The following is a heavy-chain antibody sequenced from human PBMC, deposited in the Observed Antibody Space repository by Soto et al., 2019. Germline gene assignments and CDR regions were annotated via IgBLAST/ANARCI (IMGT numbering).Heavy chain of an antibody. J-gene: IGHJ4*02. CDR2: ITESGDRT. V-gene: IGHV3-23*01. D-gene: IGHD1-26*01. Sequence: GGSLRLSCTASEFTFPMSWLRQAPGPGLEWVATITESGDRTHYADSVKGRFTISRDNSKNTVFLQMNSLRAVDTAIYFCDTWKWAHFDYWGQGIPVTVSS. CDR1: EFTFP. CDR3: DTWKWAHFDY.